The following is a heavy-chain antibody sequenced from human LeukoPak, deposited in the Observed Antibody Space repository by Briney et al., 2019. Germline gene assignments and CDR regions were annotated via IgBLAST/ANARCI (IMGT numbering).Heavy chain of an antibody. V-gene: IGHV1-2*06. CDR1: GYTFTGYY. CDR2: INPNSGGT. Sequence: ASVKVSCKASGYTFTGYYMHWVRQAPGQGLEWMGRINPNSGGTNYAQKFQGRVTMTRDTSISTAYMELSRLRSDDTAVYYCARGASSGYYYVYFNWFDPWGQGTLVTVSS. D-gene: IGHD3-22*01. J-gene: IGHJ5*02. CDR3: ARGASSGYYYVYFNWFDP.